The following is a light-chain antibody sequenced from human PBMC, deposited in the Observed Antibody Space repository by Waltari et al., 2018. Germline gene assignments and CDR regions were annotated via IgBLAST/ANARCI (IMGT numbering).Light chain of an antibody. Sequence: DIVMTQSPDSLAVSLGERATINCKSSQSLLYSSNNLNYLTWYQQKPGQPPKLLIYWASTRGSGVPDRFSGSGSGTDFTLTISSLQAEDVAVYYCQQNYDNPRTFGQGTKLEIK. CDR1: QSLLYSSNNLNY. J-gene: IGKJ2*01. CDR2: WAS. CDR3: QQNYDNPRT. V-gene: IGKV4-1*01.